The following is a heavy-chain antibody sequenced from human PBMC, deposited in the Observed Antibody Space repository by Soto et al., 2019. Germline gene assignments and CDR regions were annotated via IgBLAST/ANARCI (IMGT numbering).Heavy chain of an antibody. CDR1: GFTFDDYT. D-gene: IGHD3-10*01. CDR3: AKDVRGARGVMGTVS. Sequence: GGSLRLSCAASGFTFDDYTMHWIRQAPGKGLEWVSLVSWDGRNTYHADSVKGRFTISRDNNKRSLYLQMNSLRAEDAALYYCAKDVRGARGVMGTVSWGQGTLVTVSS. CDR2: VSWDGRNT. V-gene: IGHV3-43*01. J-gene: IGHJ5*02.